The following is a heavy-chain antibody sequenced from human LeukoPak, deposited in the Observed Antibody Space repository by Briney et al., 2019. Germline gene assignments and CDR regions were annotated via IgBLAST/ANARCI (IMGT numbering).Heavy chain of an antibody. CDR3: ARLSEQLVSQYYYYYMDV. CDR1: GGSMSSYY. J-gene: IGHJ6*03. D-gene: IGHD6-6*01. CDR2: IYTSGST. Sequence: PSETLSLTCTVSGGSMSSYYWSWIRQPAGKGLEWIGRIYTSGSTNYNPSLKSRVTISVDTSKNQFSLKLRSVTPADTAVYYCARLSEQLVSQYYYYYMDVWGKGTTVTVSS. V-gene: IGHV4-4*07.